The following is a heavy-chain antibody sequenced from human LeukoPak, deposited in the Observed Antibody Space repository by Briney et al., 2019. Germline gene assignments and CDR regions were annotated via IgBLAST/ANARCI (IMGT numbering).Heavy chain of an antibody. V-gene: IGHV1-2*02. Sequence: ASVKVSCKASGYIFTDYYLYWVRQAPGQGLEWMGWINPNSGGTYYAQKFQGRVTMTRDTSIDTASMELSRLRSDDTALYYCARGGTWDLSLAWFDPWGQGTLVTVPS. D-gene: IGHD1-26*01. J-gene: IGHJ5*02. CDR1: GYIFTDYY. CDR3: ARGGTWDLSLAWFDP. CDR2: INPNSGGT.